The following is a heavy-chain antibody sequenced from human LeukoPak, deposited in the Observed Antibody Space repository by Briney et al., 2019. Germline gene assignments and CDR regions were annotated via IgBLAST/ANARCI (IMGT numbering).Heavy chain of an antibody. Sequence: SETLSLTCTVSGVSISTSCWSWIRQSPGRGLEWIGYRCDDGRDLYNPSLRSRVSRVTISVDASEKQFSLSLRSVTDADTAMYYCARTTRVAPDGRAEYFEDWGQGTLVIVSS. CDR1: GVSISTSC. D-gene: IGHD5-12*01. J-gene: IGHJ1*01. CDR3: ARTTRVAPDGRAEYFED. CDR2: RCDDGRD. V-gene: IGHV4-59*03.